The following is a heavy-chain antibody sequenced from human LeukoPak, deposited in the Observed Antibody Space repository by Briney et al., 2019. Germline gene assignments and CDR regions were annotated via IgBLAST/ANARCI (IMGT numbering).Heavy chain of an antibody. J-gene: IGHJ6*02. CDR3: AREIVVVVAATPYGMDV. CDR1: GYTFTAYY. CDR2: INANSGGT. Sequence: ASVKLSCKASGYTFTAYYMHWVRQAPGQGLEWMGWINANSGGTNYAQKFQGRVTMTRDTSISTAYMELSRLISDDTAVYYCAREIVVVVAATPYGMDVWGQGTTVTVSS. D-gene: IGHD2-15*01. V-gene: IGHV1-2*02.